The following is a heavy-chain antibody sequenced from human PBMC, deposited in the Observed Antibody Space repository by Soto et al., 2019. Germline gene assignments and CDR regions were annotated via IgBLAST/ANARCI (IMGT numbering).Heavy chain of an antibody. CDR1: GGSISSGDYY. CDR2: IYYSGST. J-gene: IGHJ4*02. CDR3: ARAGHYYDILTGYYRTPFDY. Sequence: SETLSLTCTVSGGSISSGDYYWSWIRQPPGKGLEWIGYIYYSGSTYYNPSLKSRVTISVDTSKSQFSLKLSSVTAADTAVYYCARAGHYYDILTGYYRTPFDYWGQGTLVTVSS. V-gene: IGHV4-30-4*01. D-gene: IGHD3-9*01.